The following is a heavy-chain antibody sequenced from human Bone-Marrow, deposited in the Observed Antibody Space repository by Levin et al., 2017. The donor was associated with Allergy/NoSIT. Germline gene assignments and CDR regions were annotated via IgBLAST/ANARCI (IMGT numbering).Heavy chain of an antibody. Sequence: SETLSLTCAVFGGSFSGYYWSWIRQPPGKGLEWIGEINHSGSTTYNPSLKSRVTISIDTSKNQVSLKLSSVTAADTAVYYCATPSVWSGYYPSLDVWGQGTTVTVSS. CDR2: INHSGST. J-gene: IGHJ6*02. D-gene: IGHD3-3*01. CDR1: GGSFSGYY. V-gene: IGHV4-34*01. CDR3: ATPSVWSGYYPSLDV.